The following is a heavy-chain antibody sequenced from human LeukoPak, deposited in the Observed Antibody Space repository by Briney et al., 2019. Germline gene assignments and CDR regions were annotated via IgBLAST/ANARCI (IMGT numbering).Heavy chain of an antibody. J-gene: IGHJ4*02. D-gene: IGHD3-22*01. V-gene: IGHV3-53*01. CDR1: GFTVSSNY. CDR3: ARWDYYDSSGYYPDY. Sequence: GGLRLSCAASGFTVSSNYMSWVRQAPGKGLEWVSVIYSGGSTYYADSVKGRFTISRDNSKNTLYLQMNSLRAEDTAVYYCARWDYYDSSGYYPDYWGQGTLVTVSS. CDR2: IYSGGST.